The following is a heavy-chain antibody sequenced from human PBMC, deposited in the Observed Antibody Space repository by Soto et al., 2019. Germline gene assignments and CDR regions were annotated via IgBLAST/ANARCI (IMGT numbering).Heavy chain of an antibody. CDR2: IYFTGST. J-gene: IGHJ3*02. V-gene: IGHV4-59*01. D-gene: IGHD4-4*01. Sequence: PSETLSLTCTISGDSISYYYWGWIRQPPGKGLEWIGYIYFTGSTDYNPSLQSRVTISLDTSKSQFSLRLTSVTAADTAIYYCAGHYSGRSLVAFDIWGQGTMVTVSS. CDR3: AGHYSGRSLVAFDI. CDR1: GDSISYYY.